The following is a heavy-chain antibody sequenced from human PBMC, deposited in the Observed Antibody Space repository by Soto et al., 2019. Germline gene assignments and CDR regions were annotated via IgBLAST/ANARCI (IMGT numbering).Heavy chain of an antibody. V-gene: IGHV3-74*01. CDR3: GRDRSYGVDY. CDR2: INSDGSTT. Sequence: EVQLVESGGGLVQPGGSLRLSCAASGFTFSNSWMHWVRQGPGKGLVWVSHINSDGSTTTYADPVKGRFTISRDNAKNTVYLQMTSLRAEDTAVYYCGRDRSYGVDYWAQGALVTVSS. CDR1: GFTFSNSW. J-gene: IGHJ4*02. D-gene: IGHD3-16*01.